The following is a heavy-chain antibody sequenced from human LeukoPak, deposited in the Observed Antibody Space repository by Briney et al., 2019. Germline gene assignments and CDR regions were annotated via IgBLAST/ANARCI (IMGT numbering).Heavy chain of an antibody. CDR1: GGSISSYY. CDR2: IYNSGST. J-gene: IGHJ4*02. V-gene: IGHV4-4*08. D-gene: IGHD6-13*01. CDR3: ARLSLGTDY. Sequence: SETLSLTCTVSGGSISSYYWSWIRQPPGKGLEWIGYIYNSGSTNYNPSLKSRVTISVDTSKNQFSLKLSSVTAADTAVYYCARLSLGTDYWGQGTLVTVSS.